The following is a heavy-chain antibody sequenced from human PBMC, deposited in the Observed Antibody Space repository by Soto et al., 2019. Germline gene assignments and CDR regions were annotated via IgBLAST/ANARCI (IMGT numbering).Heavy chain of an antibody. J-gene: IGHJ6*02. CDR2: IIPISETT. V-gene: IGHV1-69*06. CDR1: GGTFSSLD. Sequence: WASVKVSCKASGGTFSSLDINWVRQAPGQGLEWMGGIIPISETTNYAQIFQGRVSIVADKSTSTAYMELSRLRSEDTAVYYCARALLSHSYDSGGYDSYFHAMDVWGQGTPVTVSS. CDR3: ARALLSHSYDSGGYDSYFHAMDV. D-gene: IGHD3-22*01.